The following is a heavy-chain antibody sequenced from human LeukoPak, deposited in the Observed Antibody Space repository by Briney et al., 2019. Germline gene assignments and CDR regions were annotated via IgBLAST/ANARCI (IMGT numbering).Heavy chain of an antibody. CDR3: ARLTYYYDSSGYYYAEPDAFDI. D-gene: IGHD3-22*01. CDR1: GGSISSSSYY. CDR2: IYYNGST. J-gene: IGHJ3*02. Sequence: PSETLSLTCTVSGGSISSSSYYWGWIREPPGKGLEWIGSIYYNGSTYYNPSLKSRVAISVDTSKNQFSLKLRSVTAADTAVYYCARLTYYYDSSGYYYAEPDAFDIWGQGTMVTVSS. V-gene: IGHV4-39*01.